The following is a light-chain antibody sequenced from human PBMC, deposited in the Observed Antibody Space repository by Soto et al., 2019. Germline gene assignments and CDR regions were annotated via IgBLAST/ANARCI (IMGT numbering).Light chain of an antibody. J-gene: IGLJ2*01. CDR1: GGHSSYA. CDR2: LNSDGSH. V-gene: IGLV4-69*01. CDR3: QTWGTGIHVV. Sequence: QSVLTQSPSASASLGASVKLTCTLTGGHSSYAIAWHHQQPEKGPRYLMKLNSDGSHSKGDGIPDRFSGSRSGAERYLTISSLQSEDEGDYYCQTWGTGIHVVFGGGTKLTVL.